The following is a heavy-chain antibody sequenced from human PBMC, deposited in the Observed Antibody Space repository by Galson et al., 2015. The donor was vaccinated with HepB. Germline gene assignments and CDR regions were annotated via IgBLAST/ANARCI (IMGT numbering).Heavy chain of an antibody. D-gene: IGHD3-3*01. Sequence: SVKVSCKASGGTFSSYAISWVRQAPGQGLEWMGGIIPIFGTANYAQKFQGRVTITADESTSTAYMELSSLRSEDTAVYYCASALTYDFWSGYSRHAFDIWGQGTMVTVSS. CDR1: GGTFSSYA. CDR3: ASALTYDFWSGYSRHAFDI. CDR2: IIPIFGTA. V-gene: IGHV1-69*13. J-gene: IGHJ3*02.